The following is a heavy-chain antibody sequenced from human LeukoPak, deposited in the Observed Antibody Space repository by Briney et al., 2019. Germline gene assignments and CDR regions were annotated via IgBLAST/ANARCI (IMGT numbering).Heavy chain of an antibody. V-gene: IGHV3-11*03. D-gene: IGHD3-10*01. CDR2: ISDSGDFT. CDR3: ARFVSGNFDY. J-gene: IGHJ4*02. Sequence: GGSLRLSCAASGFIFSDCYMTWVRQAPGKGLEWVSYISDSGDFTNYADSVKGRFTISRDNAKNSLYLQMNSLRAEDTAVYYCARFVSGNFDYWGQGTLVTVSS. CDR1: GFIFSDCY.